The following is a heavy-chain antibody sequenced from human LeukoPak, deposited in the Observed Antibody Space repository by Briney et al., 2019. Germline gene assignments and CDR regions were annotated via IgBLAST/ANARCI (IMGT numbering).Heavy chain of an antibody. CDR1: GFTFSSYD. D-gene: IGHD3-22*01. V-gene: IGHV3-13*01. CDR2: IGTAGDT. CDR3: ARNYYDSSGYSHFDY. Sequence: GGSLRLSCAASGFTFSSYDMHWVRQATGKGLEWDSAIGTAGDTYYPGSVKGRFTISRENAKNSLYLQMNSLRAGDTAVYYCARNYYDSSGYSHFDYWGQGTLVTVSS. J-gene: IGHJ4*02.